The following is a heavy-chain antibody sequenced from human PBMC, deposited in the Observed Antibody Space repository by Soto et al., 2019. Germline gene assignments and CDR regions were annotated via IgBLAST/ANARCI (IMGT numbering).Heavy chain of an antibody. CDR2: ISAYNGNT. V-gene: IGHV1-18*01. J-gene: IGHJ5*02. CDR1: GYTFTSYG. D-gene: IGHD3-22*01. CDR3: ARDSHYYDSSGYRNWFDP. Sequence: QVQLVQSGAEVKKPGASVKVSCKASGYTFTSYGISWVRQAPGQGLEWMGWISAYNGNTNYAQKLQGRVTMTTDTSTSTAYREPRSLRSDDTAVYYCARDSHYYDSSGYRNWFDPWGQGTLVTVSS.